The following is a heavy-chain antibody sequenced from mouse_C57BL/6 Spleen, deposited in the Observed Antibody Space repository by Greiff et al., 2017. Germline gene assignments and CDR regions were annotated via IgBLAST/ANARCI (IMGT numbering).Heavy chain of an antibody. CDR1: GYTSTDYN. CDR2: INPNNGGT. CDR3: ARGGGWLRVYFGY. D-gene: IGHD2-2*01. J-gene: IGHJ2*01. V-gene: IGHV1-22*01. Sequence: VHVKQSGPELVKPGASVKMSCKASGYTSTDYNMHWVKQSHGKSLEWIGYINPNNGGTSYNQQFKGKATLTVNKSSSTAYMELRSLTSEASAVYDCARGGGWLRVYFGYWGQGTTLTVSS.